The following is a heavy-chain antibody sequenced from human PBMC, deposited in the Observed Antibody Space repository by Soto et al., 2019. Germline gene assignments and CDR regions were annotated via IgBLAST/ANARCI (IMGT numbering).Heavy chain of an antibody. Sequence: GGSLRLSCAASGFTFSSYGMHWVRQAPGKGLEWVAVIWYDGSNKYYADSVKGRFTISRDNSKNTLYLQMNSLRAEDTAVYYCARDSSRSSSTFDYWGQGTLVTVSS. J-gene: IGHJ4*02. D-gene: IGHD6-13*01. V-gene: IGHV3-33*01. CDR3: ARDSSRSSSTFDY. CDR1: GFTFSSYG. CDR2: IWYDGSNK.